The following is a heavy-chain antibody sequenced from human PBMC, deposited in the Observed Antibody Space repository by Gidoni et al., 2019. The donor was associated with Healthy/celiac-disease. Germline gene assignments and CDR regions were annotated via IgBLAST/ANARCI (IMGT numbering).Heavy chain of an antibody. CDR3: ARAGYSSGWGFDY. J-gene: IGHJ4*02. D-gene: IGHD6-19*01. V-gene: IGHV3-13*04. Sequence: EVQLVESGGGLVQPGGSLRLSCAASGFTFSSYDMHWVRQATGKGLEWVSAIGTAVDTYYPGSVKGRFTISRENAKNSLYLQMNSLRAGDTAVYYCARAGYSSGWGFDYWGQGTLVTVSS. CDR1: GFTFSSYD. CDR2: IGTAVDT.